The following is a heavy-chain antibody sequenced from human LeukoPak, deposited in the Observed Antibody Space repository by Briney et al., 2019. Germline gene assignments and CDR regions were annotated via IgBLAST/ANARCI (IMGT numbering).Heavy chain of an antibody. J-gene: IGHJ4*02. D-gene: IGHD6-19*01. V-gene: IGHV3-21*01. CDR1: GFTFDDYG. Sequence: PGGSLRLSCAASGFTFDDYGMSWVRQAPGKGLEWVSSISSSSSYIYYADSVKGRFTISRDNAKNSLYLQMNSLRAEDTAVYYCARDRAVAGPSRDYWGQGTLVTVSS. CDR3: ARDRAVAGPSRDY. CDR2: ISSSSSYI.